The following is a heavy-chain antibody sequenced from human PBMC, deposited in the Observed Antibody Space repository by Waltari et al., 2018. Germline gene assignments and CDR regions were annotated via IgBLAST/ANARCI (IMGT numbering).Heavy chain of an antibody. CDR3: ASDIVVVPAAIRYYYGMDV. D-gene: IGHD2-2*02. Sequence: QVQLVQSGAEVKKPGSSVKVSCKASGGTFSSCAMSRVRQAPGQGLEWMGGIIPIFGTANYAQKFQGRVTITADESTSTAYMELSSLRSEDTAVYYCASDIVVVPAAIRYYYGMDVWGQGTTVTVSS. CDR2: IIPIFGTA. J-gene: IGHJ6*02. V-gene: IGHV1-69*01. CDR1: GGTFSSCA.